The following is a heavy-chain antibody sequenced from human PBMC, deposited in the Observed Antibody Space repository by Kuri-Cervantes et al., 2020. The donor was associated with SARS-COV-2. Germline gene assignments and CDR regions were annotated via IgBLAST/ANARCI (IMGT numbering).Heavy chain of an antibody. J-gene: IGHJ4*02. CDR3: ARDLGLLWFGELLGSDY. Sequence: ASVKVSCKASGYTFTSYYMHWVRQAPGQGLEWMGIINPSGGSTSYAQKFQGRVTMTRDTSTSTVYMELSSLRSEDTAVYYCARDLGLLWFGELLGSDYWGQGTLVTVSS. V-gene: IGHV1-46*01. CDR2: INPSGGST. D-gene: IGHD3-10*01. CDR1: GYTFTSYY.